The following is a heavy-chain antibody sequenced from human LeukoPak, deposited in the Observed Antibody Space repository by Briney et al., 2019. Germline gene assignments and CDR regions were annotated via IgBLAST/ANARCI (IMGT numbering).Heavy chain of an antibody. J-gene: IGHJ5*02. V-gene: IGHV1-8*01. CDR2: MNPNSGNT. CDR1: GYTFTSYD. Sequence: ASVKVSCKASGYTFTSYDINWVRQATGQGLEWMGWMNPNSGNTGYAQKFQGRVTMTRNTSISTAYMELSSLRSEDTAVYYCARGHRYCSSTSCYTGWFDPWGQGTLVTVPS. CDR3: ARGHRYCSSTSCYTGWFDP. D-gene: IGHD2-2*02.